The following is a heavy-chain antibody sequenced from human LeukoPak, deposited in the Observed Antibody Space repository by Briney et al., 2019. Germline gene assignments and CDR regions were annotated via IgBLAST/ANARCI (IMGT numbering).Heavy chain of an antibody. D-gene: IGHD3-22*01. CDR1: GYSFTSYW. J-gene: IGHJ4*02. CDR2: IHPGDSNI. V-gene: IGHV5-51*01. CDR3: ARHPYRDNYYDSSGYAPFIDY. Sequence: PGESLKISCKGSGYSFTSYWIGWVRQMPGKGLEWMGIIHPGDSNIRYSPSSQGQVTISADKSISTAYLQWSSLKASDTAMYYCARHPYRDNYYDSSGYAPFIDYWGQGTLVTVSS.